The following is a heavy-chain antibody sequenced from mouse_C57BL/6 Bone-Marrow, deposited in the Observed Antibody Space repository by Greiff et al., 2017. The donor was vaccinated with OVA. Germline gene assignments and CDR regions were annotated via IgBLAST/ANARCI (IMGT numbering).Heavy chain of an antibody. CDR2: IDPSDSYT. CDR1: GYTFTSYW. V-gene: IGHV1-59*01. CDR3: ARTQLRPYFDY. Sequence: QVQLQQPGAELVRPGTSVKLSCKASGYTFTSYWMHWVKQRPGQGLEWIGVIDPSDSYTNYNQKFKGKATLTVDTSSSTAYMQLSSLTSEDSAVYFCARTQLRPYFDYWGQGTTLTVSS. J-gene: IGHJ2*01. D-gene: IGHD3-2*02.